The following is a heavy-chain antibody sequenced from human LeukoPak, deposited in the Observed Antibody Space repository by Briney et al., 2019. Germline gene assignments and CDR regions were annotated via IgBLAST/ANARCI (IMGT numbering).Heavy chain of an antibody. CDR3: ARDPYYYDSSGYYHGGYYFDY. V-gene: IGHV3-30-3*01. Sequence: PGGSLRLSCAASGFTFSSYAMHWVRQAPGKGLEWVAVISYDGSNKYYADSVKGRLTVSRDNSKNTLYLQMNSLRAEDTAVYYCARDPYYYDSSGYYHGGYYFDYWGQGTLVTVSS. CDR2: ISYDGSNK. J-gene: IGHJ4*02. CDR1: GFTFSSYA. D-gene: IGHD3-22*01.